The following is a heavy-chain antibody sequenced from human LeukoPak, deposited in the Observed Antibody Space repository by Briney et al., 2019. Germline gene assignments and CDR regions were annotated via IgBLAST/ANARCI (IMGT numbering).Heavy chain of an antibody. CDR2: IKHSGYT. CDR1: GFTFSSYS. J-gene: IGHJ4*02. V-gene: IGHV4-34*01. CDR3: ARQAPGRYYDILIGYYPFDY. Sequence: GSLRLSCAASGFTFSSYSMNWVRQTPGKGLEWIGEIKHSGYTNYNPSLKSRVTISVDTSNKQFSLKLSSVTAADTAVYYCARQAPGRYYDILIGYYPFDYWGQGTLVTVSS. D-gene: IGHD3-9*01.